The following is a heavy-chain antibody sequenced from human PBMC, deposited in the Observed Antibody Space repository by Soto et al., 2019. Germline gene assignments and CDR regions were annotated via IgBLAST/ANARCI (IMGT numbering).Heavy chain of an antibody. CDR1: SGSISSTSYY. J-gene: IGHJ6*02. CDR2: IYYDGTT. V-gene: IGHV4-39*01. CDR3: ARQGRNTKIVLVKHYPADF. Sequence: QLLLQEAGPRLVEPSETLSLTCTVSSGSISSTSYYWAWIRQPPGKGLEWIGAIYYDGTTYYTESLTSRVSISVDTSKNQFSLKLNSVTAADTAVYFCARQGRNTKIVLVKHYPADFWGQGTAVTVSS. D-gene: IGHD3-22*01.